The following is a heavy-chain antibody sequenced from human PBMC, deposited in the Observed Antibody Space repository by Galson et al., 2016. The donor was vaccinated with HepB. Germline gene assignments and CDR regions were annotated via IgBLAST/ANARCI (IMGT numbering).Heavy chain of an antibody. CDR2: FDPEGGES. CDR1: GSTLTEWS. Sequence: SVKVSCKVSGSTLTEWSMHWVRQAPGRGLEWMGGFDPEGGESISAQTFQGRLAMTADTSTATAYLELSRLRSEDTAIYYCTTEARGFGDYVFDSWGQGSLVTVSS. CDR3: TTEARGFGDYVFDS. J-gene: IGHJ4*02. V-gene: IGHV1-24*01. D-gene: IGHD4-17*01.